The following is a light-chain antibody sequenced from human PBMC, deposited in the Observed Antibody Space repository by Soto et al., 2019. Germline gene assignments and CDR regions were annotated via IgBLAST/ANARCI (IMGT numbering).Light chain of an antibody. V-gene: IGKV3-20*01. J-gene: IGKJ1*01. CDR2: GVS. CDR1: QAVSSSY. CDR3: QQYGTAPWT. Sequence: ENVLTQSPGTLSLSPGERATLSCRASQAVSSSYLAWYQQKPGLAPRLLIYGVSSRATGIPDRFSGSGSGTDCTLTISRLEPEDFAVYYCQQYGTAPWTFGQGTKVDIK.